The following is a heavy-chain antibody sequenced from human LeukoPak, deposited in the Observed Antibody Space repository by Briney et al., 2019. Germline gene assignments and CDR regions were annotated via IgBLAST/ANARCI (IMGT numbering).Heavy chain of an antibody. Sequence: ASVKVSCKASGCTFSSYAISWVRQEPAERLEWMGGIIHIFGRANYDQTFQGRVTITADASTSIAYMELSSLRSEDTAVYYCASGPSKDIVVVPAAIYNWFDPWGQGTLVTVSS. CDR2: IIHIFGRA. V-gene: IGHV1-69*01. CDR3: ASGPSKDIVVVPAAIYNWFDP. D-gene: IGHD2-2*02. CDR1: GCTFSSYA. J-gene: IGHJ5*02.